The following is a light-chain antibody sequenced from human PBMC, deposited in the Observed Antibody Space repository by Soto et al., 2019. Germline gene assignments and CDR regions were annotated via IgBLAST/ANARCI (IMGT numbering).Light chain of an antibody. J-gene: IGKJ5*01. CDR1: QSITTF. CDR2: GKS. Sequence: DIQMTQSPSSLAASVGDRVTITCRASQSITTFINWYQHKPGRAPKVLIYGKSNLLSGVPSXXSGSGSGTDFTLTITGLQPDDFGTYYCQQSYDTPITFGQGTRLEIK. V-gene: IGKV1-39*01. CDR3: QQSYDTPIT.